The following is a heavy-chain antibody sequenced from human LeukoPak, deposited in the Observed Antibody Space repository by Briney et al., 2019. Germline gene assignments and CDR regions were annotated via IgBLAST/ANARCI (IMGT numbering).Heavy chain of an antibody. CDR2: ISWNSGSI. CDR1: GFTFDDYA. D-gene: IGHD4-17*01. Sequence: GRSLRLSCAASGFTFDDYAMHWVRQAPGKGLEWVSGISWNSGSIGYADSVKGRLTISRDNAKNSLYLQMNSLRAEDTALYYCAKDRYAYGDYEDGFDPWGQGTLVTVSS. J-gene: IGHJ5*02. CDR3: AKDRYAYGDYEDGFDP. V-gene: IGHV3-9*01.